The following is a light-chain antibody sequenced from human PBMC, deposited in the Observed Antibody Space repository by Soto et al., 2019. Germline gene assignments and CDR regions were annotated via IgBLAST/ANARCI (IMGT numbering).Light chain of an antibody. CDR2: DVR. J-gene: IGLJ1*01. V-gene: IGLV2-14*03. Sequence: QSVLTQPASVSESPGQSITISCTGTSSDVGGSNYVSWYQQHPGTAPKLMIYDVRNRPSGVSNRFSGSKSGDTASLTISGLQAEDEADYYCCSYTSSSTYVFGTGTKVTV. CDR3: CSYTSSSTYV. CDR1: SSDVGGSNY.